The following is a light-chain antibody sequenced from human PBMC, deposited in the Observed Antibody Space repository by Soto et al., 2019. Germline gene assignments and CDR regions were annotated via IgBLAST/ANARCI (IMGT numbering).Light chain of an antibody. CDR1: QSVINNF. J-gene: IGKJ2*01. CDR3: QQYGSAPDT. V-gene: IGKV3-20*01. CDR2: GAS. Sequence: EIVLTQSPGTLSLSPGERATLSCRASQSVINNFLAWYQQKPGQAPRLLIYGASSRATGIPDRFSGSGSGTDFTLTISRPEPEDFAVYYCQQYGSAPDTFGQGTKLEIK.